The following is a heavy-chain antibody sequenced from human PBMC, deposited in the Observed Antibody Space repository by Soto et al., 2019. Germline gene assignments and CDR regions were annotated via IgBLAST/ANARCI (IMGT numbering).Heavy chain of an antibody. CDR2: IIPIFGTA. CDR3: ARAVAVPADFDY. Sequence: PVKVCWKACRGTLKSYSICWVRQAPGQGLEWMGGIIPIFGTANYAQKFQGRVTITRDTSASTAYMELSSLRSEDTAVYYCARAVAVPADFDYWGQGTLVTVS. J-gene: IGHJ4*02. D-gene: IGHD6-19*01. CDR1: RGTLKSYS. V-gene: IGHV1-69*05.